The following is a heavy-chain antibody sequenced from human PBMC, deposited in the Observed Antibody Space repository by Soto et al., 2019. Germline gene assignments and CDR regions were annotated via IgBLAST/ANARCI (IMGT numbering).Heavy chain of an antibody. V-gene: IGHV3-23*01. CDR3: TRSRPYAGFDY. D-gene: IGHD6-6*01. CDR2: SSSGAGNT. J-gene: IGHJ4*02. CDR1: GFTFLSYG. Sequence: EVSLLESGGGLKQPGESLRLSCATSGFTFLSYGINWVRQAPGKGLEWVAGSSSGAGNTYVADSVKGRFTISRDTSRAPVSLQINRLTDDDSAIYYCTRSRPYAGFDYWGQGARVSVAS.